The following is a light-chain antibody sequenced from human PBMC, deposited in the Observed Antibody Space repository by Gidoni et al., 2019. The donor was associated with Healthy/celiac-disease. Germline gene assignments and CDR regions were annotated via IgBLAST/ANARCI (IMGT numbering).Light chain of an antibody. V-gene: IGKV3-11*01. CDR1: QSVSSY. CDR2: DAS. J-gene: IGKJ2*01. Sequence: EIVLTQSPATLSLSPGERATLACRASQSVSSYLAWYQQKPGQAPRLLIYDASNRATGITARFSGSGSGTDFTLTIRSLEPEDFAVYYCPQRSNWPTFGQGTKLEIK. CDR3: PQRSNWPT.